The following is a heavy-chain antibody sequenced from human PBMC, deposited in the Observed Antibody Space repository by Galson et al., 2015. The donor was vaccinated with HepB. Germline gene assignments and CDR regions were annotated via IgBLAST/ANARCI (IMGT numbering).Heavy chain of an antibody. CDR1: GFTFSSYA. J-gene: IGHJ4*02. D-gene: IGHD2-2*01. CDR2: ISYDGSNK. CDR3: ARITGVPAATPGWNSNFDY. Sequence: SLRLSCAASGFTFSSYAMHWVRQAPGKGLEWVAVISYDGSNKYYADSVNGRFTISRDNSKNTLYLQMNSLRAEDTAVYYCARITGVPAATPGWNSNFDYWGQGTLVTVSS. V-gene: IGHV3-30-3*01.